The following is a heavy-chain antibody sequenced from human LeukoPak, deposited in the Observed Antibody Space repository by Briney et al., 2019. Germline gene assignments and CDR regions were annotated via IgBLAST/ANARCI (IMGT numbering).Heavy chain of an antibody. V-gene: IGHV3-23*01. D-gene: IGHD2-15*01. CDR3: ARGADGVSSNSRGWFDP. CDR1: GFTFSNSA. CDR2: INGRGGST. J-gene: IGHJ5*02. Sequence: PGGSLRLSCAASGFTFSNSAMNWVRQAPGKGLEWVSAINGRGGSTYYADSVKGRFTISRDNSKNTLYLKMNSLRAEDTAVYSCARGADGVSSNSRGWFDPWGQGTLVTVSS.